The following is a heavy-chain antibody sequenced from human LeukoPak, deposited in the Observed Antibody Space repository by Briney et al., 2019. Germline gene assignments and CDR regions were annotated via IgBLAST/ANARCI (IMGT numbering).Heavy chain of an antibody. CDR2: IYSGGST. Sequence: PGGSLRLSCAASGFTVSSNYMSWVRQAPGKGLEWVSVIYSGGSTYYADSVKGRSTISRDNSKNTLYLQMNSLRAEDTAVYYCATLPWYSSSSLTDYWGQGTLVTVSS. D-gene: IGHD6-6*01. J-gene: IGHJ4*02. CDR3: ATLPWYSSSSLTDY. CDR1: GFTVSSNY. V-gene: IGHV3-53*01.